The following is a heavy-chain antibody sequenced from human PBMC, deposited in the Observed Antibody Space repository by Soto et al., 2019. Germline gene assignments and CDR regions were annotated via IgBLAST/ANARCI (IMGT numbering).Heavy chain of an antibody. Sequence: PGGSLRLSCAASGFTFSSYWLHWVRQAPGKGLVWVSRINSDGSSTSYADSVKGRFTISRDNAKNTLYLQMNSLRAEDTAVYYCARARIAVAGYDYWGQGTLVTDSS. V-gene: IGHV3-74*01. CDR3: ARARIAVAGYDY. D-gene: IGHD6-19*01. J-gene: IGHJ4*02. CDR2: INSDGSST. CDR1: GFTFSSYW.